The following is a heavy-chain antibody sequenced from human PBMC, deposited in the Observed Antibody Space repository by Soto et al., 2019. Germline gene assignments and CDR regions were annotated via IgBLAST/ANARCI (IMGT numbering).Heavy chain of an antibody. CDR1: GGSISSDDYY. Sequence: QVKLQESGPGLVKPSETLSLTCNVSGGSISSDDYYWSWIRQPPGKGLEWIGYIYHSGRRDYNPSLQCTVTISMATSEKQLSLTLNSVTAADSAVYYCARTSPRGSGTWFDPWGQGTLFTVSS. V-gene: IGHV4-30-4*01. CDR2: IYHSGRR. CDR3: ARTSPRGSGTWFDP. D-gene: IGHD3-10*01. J-gene: IGHJ5*02.